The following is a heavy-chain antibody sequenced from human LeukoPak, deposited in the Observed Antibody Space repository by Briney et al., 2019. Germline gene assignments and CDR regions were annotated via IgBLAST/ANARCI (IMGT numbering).Heavy chain of an antibody. CDR2: ISDDGINK. D-gene: IGHD6-19*01. CDR3: ARGGRERYSSGWTDAFDI. Sequence: GRSLRLSCAASGFTFSSYVMHWVRQAPGKGLEWVAVISDDGINKYYADSVKGRFTISRDNSKSALFLQLNSLRPEDTAVYYCARGGRERYSSGWTDAFDIWGQGTMVTVSS. CDR1: GFTFSSYV. V-gene: IGHV3-30-3*01. J-gene: IGHJ3*02.